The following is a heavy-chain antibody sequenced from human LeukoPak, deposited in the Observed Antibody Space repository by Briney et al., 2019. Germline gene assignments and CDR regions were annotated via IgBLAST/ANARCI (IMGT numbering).Heavy chain of an antibody. CDR1: GFTFSSYW. CDR2: IKQDGSEE. J-gene: IGHJ3*02. Sequence: GGSLRLSCAASGFTFSSYWMSWVRQAPGKGLEWVANIKQDGSEEYYVDSVKGRFTISRDNAKNSLYLQMNSLRAEDTAVYYCARSYDSSGSDAFDIWGQGTMVTVSS. V-gene: IGHV3-7*03. CDR3: ARSYDSSGSDAFDI. D-gene: IGHD3-22*01.